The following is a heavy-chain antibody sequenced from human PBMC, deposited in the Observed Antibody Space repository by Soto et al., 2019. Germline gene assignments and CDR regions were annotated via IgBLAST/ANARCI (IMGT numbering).Heavy chain of an antibody. CDR2: INHSGST. J-gene: IGHJ4*02. D-gene: IGHD2-15*01. V-gene: IGHV4-34*01. CDR1: GGSFSGYY. CDR3: ARGYGYCSGGSCPIDY. Sequence: QVQLQQWGAGLLKPSETLSLTCAVYGGSFSGYYWSWIRQPPGKGLEWIGEINHSGSTNYNPSLKSRVTISVDTSKNQFSLKLSSVTAADTAVYHCARGYGYCSGGSCPIDYWGQGTLVTVSS.